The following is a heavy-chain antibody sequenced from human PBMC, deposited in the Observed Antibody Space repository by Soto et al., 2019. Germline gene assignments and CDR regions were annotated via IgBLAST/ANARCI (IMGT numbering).Heavy chain of an antibody. Sequence: GGSLRLACAASGFTFSTYDMSWVRQARGKGLEWVSAISDSGGTAFHADPVKGRFTISRENSKSTLYLQMSGLRAEDTAVYYCAKDGCSSTSCYHFDSWGQGTLVTVSS. CDR3: AKDGCSSTSCYHFDS. J-gene: IGHJ4*02. CDR1: GFTFSTYD. V-gene: IGHV3-23*01. D-gene: IGHD2-2*01. CDR2: ISDSGGTA.